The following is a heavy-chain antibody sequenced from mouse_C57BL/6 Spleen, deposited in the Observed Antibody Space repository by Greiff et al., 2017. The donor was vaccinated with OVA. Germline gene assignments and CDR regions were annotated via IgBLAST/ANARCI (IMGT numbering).Heavy chain of an antibody. J-gene: IGHJ4*01. CDR2: ISDGGSYT. Sequence: EVQLQESGGGLVKPGGSLKLSCAASGFTFSSYAMSWVRQTQEKRLEWVATISDGGSYTYYPDNVKGRFTISRDNAKNNLYLQMSHLKSEDTAMYYCARGGDYDYDEGYYAMDYWGQGTSVTVSS. D-gene: IGHD2-4*01. CDR3: ARGGDYDYDEGYYAMDY. V-gene: IGHV5-4*01. CDR1: GFTFSSYA.